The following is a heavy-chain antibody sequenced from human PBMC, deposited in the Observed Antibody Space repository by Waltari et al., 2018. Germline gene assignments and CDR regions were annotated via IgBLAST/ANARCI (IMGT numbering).Heavy chain of an antibody. CDR3: AKEIHTIGRPCFDC. CDR1: GFTFSNFA. V-gene: IGHV3-23*01. CDR2: ITSGGGDT. J-gene: IGHJ4*02. Sequence: QLLESGGGWIQPGGSLRLSCVASGFTFSNFAISWVRQAPGKGREGVSGITSGGGDTYYADSVRGRFTISRDNARNRLYLQMNSLRDEDTAVYYCAKEIHTIGRPCFDCWGQGVRVTVSS.